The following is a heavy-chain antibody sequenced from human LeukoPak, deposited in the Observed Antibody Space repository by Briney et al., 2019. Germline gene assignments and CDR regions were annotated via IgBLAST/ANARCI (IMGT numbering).Heavy chain of an antibody. J-gene: IGHJ3*02. CDR3: ARGRGIWHQLPSDAFDI. D-gene: IGHD2-2*01. Sequence: SETLSLTCAVYGGSFSGYYWSWIRQPPGKGLEWIGEINHSGSTNYNPSLKSRVTISVDTSKNQLSLKLSSVTAADTAVYYCARGRGIWHQLPSDAFDIWGQGTMVTVSS. V-gene: IGHV4-34*01. CDR2: INHSGST. CDR1: GGSFSGYY.